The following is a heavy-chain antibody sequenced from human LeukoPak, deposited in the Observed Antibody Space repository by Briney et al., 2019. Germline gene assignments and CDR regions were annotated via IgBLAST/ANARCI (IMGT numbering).Heavy chain of an antibody. CDR1: GGSIRSSYYY. Sequence: SETLSLTCTVSGGSIRSSYYYWGWIRQPPGKGLEWIGSIYDSGSTYYNPSLKSRVTISVDTSKNQFSLKLNSVTAADTAVYYCARKKVVLEPYYYYYGMDVWGQGTTVTVSS. J-gene: IGHJ6*02. CDR2: IYDSGST. V-gene: IGHV4-39*01. D-gene: IGHD2-2*01. CDR3: ARKKVVLEPYYYYYGMDV.